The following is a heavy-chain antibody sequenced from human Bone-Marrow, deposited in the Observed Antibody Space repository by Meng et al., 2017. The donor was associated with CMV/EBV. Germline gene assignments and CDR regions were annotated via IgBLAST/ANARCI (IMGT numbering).Heavy chain of an antibody. CDR2: INSDGSST. CDR3: ARDPYLTFYYYGMDV. Sequence: GESLKISCAASGITVSANWMHWVRQAPGKGLVWVSRINSDGSSTSYADSVKGRFTISRDNAKNTLYLQMNRVRAEDTAVYYCARDPYLTFYYYGMDVWGQGTTVTVSS. V-gene: IGHV3-74*01. CDR1: GITVSANW. J-gene: IGHJ6*02. D-gene: IGHD2/OR15-2a*01.